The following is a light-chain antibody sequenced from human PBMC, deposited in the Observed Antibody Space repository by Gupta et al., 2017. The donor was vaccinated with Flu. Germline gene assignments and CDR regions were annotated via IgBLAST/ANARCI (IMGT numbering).Light chain of an antibody. CDR1: QSSSDW. J-gene: IGKJ2*01. V-gene: IGKV1-5*03. CDR2: KAS. Sequence: PSTLSPSVGDRVTITCRASQSSSDWLAWYQQKPGRAPKLLISKASSLEGGVPARFSGSGSGTEFTLTISSLQPDDFATYYCQHYNSYPYTFGQGTRLEIK. CDR3: QHYNSYPYT.